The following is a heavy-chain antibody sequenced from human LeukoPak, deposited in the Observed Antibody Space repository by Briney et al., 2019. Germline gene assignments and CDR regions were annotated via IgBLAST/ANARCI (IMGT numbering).Heavy chain of an antibody. V-gene: IGHV3-30*02. CDR1: GFTFDDYG. Sequence: GGSLRLSCAASGFTFDDYGMSWVRQAPGKGLEWVAYIQNDGSNEQYADSVKGRFSISRDSSKNILYLQMNSLRAEDTAVYYCAKDRCSNGIGCYYYYMDVWGKGTTVTISS. D-gene: IGHD2-8*01. CDR3: AKDRCSNGIGCYYYYMDV. CDR2: IQNDGSNE. J-gene: IGHJ6*03.